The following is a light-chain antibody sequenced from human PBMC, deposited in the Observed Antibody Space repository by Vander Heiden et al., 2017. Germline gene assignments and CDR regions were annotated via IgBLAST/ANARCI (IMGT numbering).Light chain of an antibody. J-gene: IGLJ2*01. Sequence: YELTQPPSVSVSPGQTARITCSGDALPKQYAYWYQQKPGQAPVLVIYKDSERPSGIPERFSGSSSGTTVTLTISGVQAEDEADYYCRSADSSGTYPVFGGGTKLTVL. CDR1: ALPKQY. V-gene: IGLV3-25*03. CDR3: RSADSSGTYPV. CDR2: KDS.